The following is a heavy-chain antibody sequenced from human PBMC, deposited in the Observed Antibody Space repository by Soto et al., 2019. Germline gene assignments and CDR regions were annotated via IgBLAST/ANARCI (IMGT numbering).Heavy chain of an antibody. D-gene: IGHD5-18*01. V-gene: IGHV3-30-3*01. Sequence: GGSLRLSCAASGFTFSSYAMHWVRQAPGKGLEWVAVISYDGSNKYYADSVKGRFTISRDNSKNTLYLQMNSLRAEDTAVYYCARDPLWGTAMVLWYFDLWGRGTRVTVSS. CDR2: ISYDGSNK. CDR3: ARDPLWGTAMVLWYFDL. J-gene: IGHJ2*01. CDR1: GFTFSSYA.